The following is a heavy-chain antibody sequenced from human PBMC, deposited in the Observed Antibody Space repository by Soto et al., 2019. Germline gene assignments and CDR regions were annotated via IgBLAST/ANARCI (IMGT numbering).Heavy chain of an antibody. CDR3: ASYGPGSYPRFAP. CDR2: ISYSGST. J-gene: IGHJ5*02. D-gene: IGHD3-10*01. Sequence: SETLSFTWTVSGGSIRSDSYCWGWIRQYPEKGLEWIASISYSGSTYYNPTLKSRLIISVDTSKNQFSLKLSSVTATDTAVYYCASYGPGSYPRFAPWGQGTLVTVSS. CDR1: GGSIRSDSYC. V-gene: IGHV4-39*07.